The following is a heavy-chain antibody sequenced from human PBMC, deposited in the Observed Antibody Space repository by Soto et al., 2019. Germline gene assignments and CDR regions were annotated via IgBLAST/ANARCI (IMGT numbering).Heavy chain of an antibody. Sequence: SVQVSCKASGGTFSSYSISWVRQAPGQGLEWMGGIIPIFGTANYAQKFQGRVTITADKSTSTACMELSSLRSEDTAVYYCARSRTTVVTPFDPWGQGTLVTVSS. CDR2: IIPIFGTA. CDR3: ARSRTTVVTPFDP. D-gene: IGHD4-17*01. J-gene: IGHJ5*02. CDR1: GGTFSSYS. V-gene: IGHV1-69*06.